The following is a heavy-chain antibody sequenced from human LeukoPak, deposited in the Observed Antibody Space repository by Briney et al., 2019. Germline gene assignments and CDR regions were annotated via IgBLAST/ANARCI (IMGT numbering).Heavy chain of an antibody. CDR2: ISSGGDSI. J-gene: IGHJ6*03. CDR3: ASGSYGSGFYYFYYMDV. CDR1: GITFSDHY. D-gene: IGHD3-10*01. V-gene: IGHV3-11*04. Sequence: GGSLRLSCAASGITFSDHYMSWIRQAPGKGLEWLSYISSGGDSIYYADSVRGRFTISRDNAKNSVSLQMNSLRAEDTAVYYCASGSYGSGFYYFYYMDVWGKGTTVTVSS.